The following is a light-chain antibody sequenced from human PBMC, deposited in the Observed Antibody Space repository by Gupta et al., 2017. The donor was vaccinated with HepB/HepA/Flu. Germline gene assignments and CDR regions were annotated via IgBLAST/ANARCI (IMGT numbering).Light chain of an antibody. CDR1: QSISSY. V-gene: IGKV1-39*01. CDR3: LQGDSTPLS. Sequence: DIQMTQAPSSLSASVGDRVTITCRASQSISSYLNWYQQKPGKAPKLLIYAASSLQSGVPSRFSGSGSGTDFTLTISRLQPEDFATYYCLQGDSTPLSFGGGTKLEIK. J-gene: IGKJ4*01. CDR2: AAS.